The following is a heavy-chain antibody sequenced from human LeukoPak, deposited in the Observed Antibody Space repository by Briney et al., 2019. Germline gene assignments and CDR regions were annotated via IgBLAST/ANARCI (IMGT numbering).Heavy chain of an antibody. D-gene: IGHD3-22*01. CDR1: GGSISSSSYY. V-gene: IGHV4-39*07. J-gene: IGHJ4*02. CDR3: ARYTSGYYGYFDY. CDR2: IYYSGST. Sequence: PSETLSLTCTVSGGSISSSSYYWGWIRQPPGKGLEWIGSIYYSGSTYYNPSLKSRVTISVDTSKNQFSLKLSSVTAADAAMYYCARYTSGYYGYFDYWGQGTLVTVSS.